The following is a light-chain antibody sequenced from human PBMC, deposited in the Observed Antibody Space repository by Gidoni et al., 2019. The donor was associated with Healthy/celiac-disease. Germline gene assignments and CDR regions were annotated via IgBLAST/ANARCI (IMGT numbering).Light chain of an antibody. CDR2: DDS. CDR3: QVGDSSSDNVV. V-gene: IGLV3-21*02. J-gene: IGLJ2*01. Sequence: SYVLPQPPSVSVAPGQTARITCGGNNIGSKSVHWYQQKPGQAPVLVFYDDSDRPSGIPEGFSGSNSGNTATLTISRVEAGDDADYYCQVGDSSSDNVVFGGGTKLTVL. CDR1: NIGSKS.